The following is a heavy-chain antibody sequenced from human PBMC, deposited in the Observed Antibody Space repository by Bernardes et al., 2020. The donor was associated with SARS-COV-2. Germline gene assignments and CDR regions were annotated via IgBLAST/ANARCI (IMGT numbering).Heavy chain of an antibody. V-gene: IGHV3-7*01. Sequence: GGSLRLSCAASRFIFSTYWMSWVRQSPGKGLEWVANIKQDGTEKYYVASVKGRFTISRDNAKNSLYLQMNSLRAEDTAVYFCSRDRAVNWFDPWGQGTLVTVSS. CDR2: IKQDGTEK. J-gene: IGHJ5*02. CDR1: RFIFSTYW. D-gene: IGHD3-10*01. CDR3: SRDRAVNWFDP.